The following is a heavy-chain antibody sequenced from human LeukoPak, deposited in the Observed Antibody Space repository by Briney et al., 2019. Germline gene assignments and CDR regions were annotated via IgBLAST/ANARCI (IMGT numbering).Heavy chain of an antibody. V-gene: IGHV4-38-2*02. D-gene: IGHD6-19*01. CDR3: AREGRGRGWSNHIRN. Sequence: SETLSLTCAVSGYSITTGYYWGWIRQPPGKGLEWIGSIHRTGSTYYNPSLESRVTISLDTSRNQFSLRLSSVTAADTAVYYCAREGRGRGWSNHIRNWGQGTLVTVSS. J-gene: IGHJ1*01. CDR2: IHRTGST. CDR1: GYSITTGYY.